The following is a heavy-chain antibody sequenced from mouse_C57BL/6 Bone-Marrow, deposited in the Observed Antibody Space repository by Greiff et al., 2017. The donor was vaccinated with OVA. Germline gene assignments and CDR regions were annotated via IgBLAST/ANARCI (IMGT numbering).Heavy chain of an antibody. CDR3: ARQGSYWYFDV. V-gene: IGHV5-17*01. CDR2: ISSGSSTL. D-gene: IGHD1-1*01. Sequence: EVKLMESGGGLVKPGGSLKLSCAASGFTFSDYGMHWVRQAPEKGLEWVAYISSGSSTLYYAATVKGRFPISRDNAKTTLFLQMTSLRSEDTAMYYCARQGSYWYFDVWGTGTTVTVSS. J-gene: IGHJ1*03. CDR1: GFTFSDYG.